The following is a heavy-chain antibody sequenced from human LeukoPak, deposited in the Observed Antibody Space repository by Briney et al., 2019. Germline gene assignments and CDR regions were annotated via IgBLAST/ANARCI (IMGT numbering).Heavy chain of an antibody. J-gene: IGHJ6*03. CDR2: IYYSGST. V-gene: IGHV4-39*01. CDR1: GGSISSSSYY. CDR3: ARPVGARRGHYYYMDV. D-gene: IGHD1-26*01. Sequence: SETLSLTCTVSGGSISSSSYYWGWIRQPPGKGLEWIGSIYYSGSTYHNPSLKSRVTISVDTSKNQFSLKLSSVTAADTAVYYCARPVGARRGHYYYMDVWGKGTTVTVSS.